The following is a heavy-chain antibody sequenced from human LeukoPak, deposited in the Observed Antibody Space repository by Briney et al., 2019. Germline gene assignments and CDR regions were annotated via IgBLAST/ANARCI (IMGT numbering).Heavy chain of an antibody. CDR1: GGSISSGGYY. Sequence: SQTLSLTCTVSGGSISSGGYYWSWIRQHPGKGLEWIGYIYYSGSTYYNPSLKSRLTISVDTSKNQFSLKLSSVTAADTAVYYCARDGSDNWGLFDNWGRGTLVTVSS. D-gene: IGHD1-1*01. J-gene: IGHJ4*02. V-gene: IGHV4-31*03. CDR3: ARDGSDNWGLFDN. CDR2: IYYSGST.